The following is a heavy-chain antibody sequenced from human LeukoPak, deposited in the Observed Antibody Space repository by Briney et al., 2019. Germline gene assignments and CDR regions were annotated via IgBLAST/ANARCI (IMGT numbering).Heavy chain of an antibody. Sequence: PGRSLRLSCAASGFTFSGYGMHWVRQAPGKGLEWVTGIAYDGSRKHYADSVKGRFTISRDNSRNTLYLQMNSLRPEDTAVYYCARALPDYYDGSGYYDYWGQGTLVTVSS. D-gene: IGHD3-22*01. CDR1: GFTFSGYG. CDR3: ARALPDYYDGSGYYDY. CDR2: IAYDGSRK. V-gene: IGHV3-30*03. J-gene: IGHJ4*02.